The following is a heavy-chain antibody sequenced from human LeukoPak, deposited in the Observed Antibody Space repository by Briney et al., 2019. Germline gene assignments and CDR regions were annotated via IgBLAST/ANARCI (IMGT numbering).Heavy chain of an antibody. CDR3: AREPVPGTHYYYYGMDV. Sequence: GASVKVSCKASGYTFTGYYMHWVRQAPGQRLEWMGWINAGNGNSKCSQKFQGRVTITRDTSASTAYMELSSLRSEDTAVYYCAREPVPGTHYYYYGMDVWGQGTTVTVSS. CDR2: INAGNGNS. J-gene: IGHJ6*02. D-gene: IGHD6-19*01. V-gene: IGHV1-3*01. CDR1: GYTFTGYY.